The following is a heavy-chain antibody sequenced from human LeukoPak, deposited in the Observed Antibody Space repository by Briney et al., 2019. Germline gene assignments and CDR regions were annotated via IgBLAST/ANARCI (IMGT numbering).Heavy chain of an antibody. CDR1: GFTFSSYA. D-gene: IGHD5-24*01. CDR2: ISGSGGST. Sequence: GGSLRLSCAASGFTFSSYAMSWVRQALGEGLEWVSAISGSGGSTYYADSVKGRFTISRDNSKNTLYLQMDSLRAEDTAVYYCAKSTKVSAFDIWGQGTMVTVSS. CDR3: AKSTKVSAFDI. J-gene: IGHJ3*02. V-gene: IGHV3-23*01.